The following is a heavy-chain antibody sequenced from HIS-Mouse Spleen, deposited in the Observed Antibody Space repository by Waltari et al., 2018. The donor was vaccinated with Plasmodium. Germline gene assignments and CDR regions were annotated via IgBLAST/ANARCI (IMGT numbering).Heavy chain of an antibody. J-gene: IGHJ4*02. Sequence: QVQLQESGPGLVKPSETLSLTCTVSGYSISSGYSWVWIRQPPGKGLEWIGSIYHSGSTYYNPSLKSRVTISVDTSKNQFSLKLSSVTAADTAVYYCARDYCGGDCYPGYFDYWGQGTLVTVSS. CDR2: IYHSGST. CDR1: GYSISSGYS. CDR3: ARDYCGGDCYPGYFDY. D-gene: IGHD2-21*02. V-gene: IGHV4-38-2*02.